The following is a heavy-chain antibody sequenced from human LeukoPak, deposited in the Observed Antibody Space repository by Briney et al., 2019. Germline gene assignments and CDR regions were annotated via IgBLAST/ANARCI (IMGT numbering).Heavy chain of an antibody. V-gene: IGHV4-59*12. CDR3: ARGGGKYSYGNFDY. D-gene: IGHD5-18*01. Sequence: SETLSLTCTVSGGSISSYYWSWIRQPPGKGLEWIGYIYHSGSTNYNPSLKSRVTISVDTSKNQFSLKLSSVPDADTGGYCCARGGGKYSYGNFDYWGGGTMVSVCS. CDR1: GGSISSYY. J-gene: IGHJ4*02. CDR2: IYHSGST.